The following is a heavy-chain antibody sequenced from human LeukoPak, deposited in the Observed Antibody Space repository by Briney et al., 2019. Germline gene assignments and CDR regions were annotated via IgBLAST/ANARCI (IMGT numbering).Heavy chain of an antibody. CDR3: AKDWYMVRGVIGPYFDY. Sequence: GGSLRLSCAASGFTFSSYSMNWVCQAPGKGLEWVAVISYDGSNKYYADSVKGRFTISRDNSKNTLYLQMNSLRDEDTAVSYCAKDWYMVRGVIGPYFDYWGQGTLVTVSS. V-gene: IGHV3-30*18. CDR2: ISYDGSNK. J-gene: IGHJ4*02. CDR1: GFTFSSYS. D-gene: IGHD3-10*01.